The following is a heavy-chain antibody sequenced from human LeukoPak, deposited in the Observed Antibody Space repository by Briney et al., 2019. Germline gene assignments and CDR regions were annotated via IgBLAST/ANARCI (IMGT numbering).Heavy chain of an antibody. CDR3: ASLRDYGDRNDAFDI. CDR1: GDSITSGGYY. J-gene: IGHJ3*02. D-gene: IGHD4-17*01. V-gene: IGHV4-31*03. CDR2: IYYSGST. Sequence: PSQTLSLTCSVSGDSITSGGYYWSWIRQSPGKGLEWIGHIYYSGSTYYNVSLQSRMTISIATSKIQFSLTLKSVSAADTAVYYCASLRDYGDRNDAFDIWGQGTMVTVSS.